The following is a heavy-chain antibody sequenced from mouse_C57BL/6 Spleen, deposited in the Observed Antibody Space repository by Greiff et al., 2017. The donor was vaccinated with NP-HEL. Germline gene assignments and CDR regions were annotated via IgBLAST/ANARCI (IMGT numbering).Heavy chain of an antibody. CDR2: IDPSDSYT. CDR3: ARAVVATKYWYFDV. V-gene: IGHV1-69*01. J-gene: IGHJ1*03. D-gene: IGHD1-1*01. CDR1: GYTFTSYW. Sequence: QVQLQQPGAELVMPGASVKLSCKASGYTFTSYWMHWVKQRPGQGLEWIGEIDPSDSYTNYNQKFKGKSTLTVDKSSSTAYMQLSSLTSEDSAVYYCARAVVATKYWYFDVWGTGTTVTVSS.